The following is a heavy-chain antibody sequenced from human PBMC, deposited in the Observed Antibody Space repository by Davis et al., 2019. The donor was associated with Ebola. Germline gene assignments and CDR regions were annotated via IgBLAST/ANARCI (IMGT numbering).Heavy chain of an antibody. CDR2: INYSGNT. CDR1: GDSINKRNYY. J-gene: IGHJ4*02. V-gene: IGHV4-39*01. Sequence: GSLRLSCTVSGDSINKRNYYWGWIRQPPGRGLEYIGSINYSGNTFYNPSFKSRVTISVDTSKNQFSLKLSSVTAADTAVFYCARGSPYDTWGQGTLVTVSS. CDR3: ARGSPYDT. D-gene: IGHD3-22*01.